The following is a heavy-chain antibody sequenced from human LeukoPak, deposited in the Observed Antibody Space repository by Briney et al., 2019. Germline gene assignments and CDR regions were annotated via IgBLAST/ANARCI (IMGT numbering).Heavy chain of an antibody. CDR3: ARPHLDPYYFDY. CDR1: GYTCTGYY. V-gene: IGHV1-2*02. J-gene: IGHJ4*02. Sequence: ASVKVSCKASGYTCTGYYMHWVRQAPGQGLAWMGWINPNSGGTNYAQKFQGRVTMTRDTSISTAYMELSRLRSDDTAVYYCARPHLDPYYFDYWGQGTLVTVSS. CDR2: INPNSGGT.